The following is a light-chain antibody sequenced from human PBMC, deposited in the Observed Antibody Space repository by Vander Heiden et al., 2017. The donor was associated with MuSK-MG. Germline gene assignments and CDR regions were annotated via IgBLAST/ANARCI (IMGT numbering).Light chain of an antibody. CDR3: QQSHSIPRT. CDR2: DAS. J-gene: IGKJ1*01. CDR1: QSISSY. Sequence: DIQMTQSPSSLSASVGDRVTITCRASQSISSYLNWYQQKPGKAPKVLIYDASSLHAGVPSRISGSGSGTDFTITLSSLQPEDFATYYCQQSHSIPRTFGQGTKVEIK. V-gene: IGKV1-39*01.